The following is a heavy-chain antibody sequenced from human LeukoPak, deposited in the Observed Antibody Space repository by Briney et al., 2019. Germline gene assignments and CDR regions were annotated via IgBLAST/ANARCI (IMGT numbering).Heavy chain of an antibody. J-gene: IGHJ5*02. CDR2: IRDSGEA. D-gene: IGHD3/OR15-3a*01. CDR1: GFRVSGYY. Sequence: GGSLRLSCAVSGFRVSGYYMSWVRQAPGKGLEWVGLIRDSGEAFYADFARGRFAISRDESENTLYLQMNSLRVEDTAVHFCARDRAANQDWVEFDPWGQGTPVIVSS. V-gene: IGHV3-66*03. CDR3: ARDRAANQDWVEFDP.